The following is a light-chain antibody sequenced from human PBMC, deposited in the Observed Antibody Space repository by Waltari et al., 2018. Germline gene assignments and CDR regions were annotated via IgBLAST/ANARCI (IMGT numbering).Light chain of an antibody. V-gene: IGLV2-14*01. J-gene: IGLJ1*01. CDR2: EVT. CDR3: SSYTNSSTYV. CDR1: NRDVGGYNY. Sequence: QSALTQPASVSGSPGQSITISCTGTNRDVGGYNYVSWYQQRPGKAPQLLVSEVTNRPSGVSNRFSGSKSDNTASLTISGLLAEDEADYYCSSYTNSSTYVFGTGTKVTVL.